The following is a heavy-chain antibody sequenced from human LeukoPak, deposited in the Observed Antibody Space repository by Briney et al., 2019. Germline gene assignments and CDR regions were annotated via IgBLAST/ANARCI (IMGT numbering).Heavy chain of an antibody. D-gene: IGHD6-13*01. V-gene: IGHV4-59*01. CDR1: GGSINSYY. J-gene: IGHJ4*02. CDR3: SRGYSSSWYEFDY. CDR2: IYWSGST. Sequence: SETLSLTCTVSGGSINSYYWSWIRQPPGKGLEWIGGIYWSGSTNYNPSLKSRGTITVDTTKKHLALQLMSVPAADTAAIYYSRGYSSSWYEFDYWGQGTLVTVSS.